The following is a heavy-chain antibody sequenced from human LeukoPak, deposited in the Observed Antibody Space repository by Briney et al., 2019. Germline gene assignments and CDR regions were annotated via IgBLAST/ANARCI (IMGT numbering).Heavy chain of an antibody. CDR1: GFTFSSYA. J-gene: IGHJ4*02. D-gene: IGHD3-10*01. CDR3: ATPGGLWLPLDY. V-gene: IGHV3-23*01. Sequence: SGGSLRLSCAASGFTFSSYAMSWVRQAPGKGLEWVSAISGSGGSTYYADSVKGRFTISRDNSKNTLYLQMNSLRAEDTAVYHCATPGGLWLPLDYWGQGTLVTVSS. CDR2: ISGSGGST.